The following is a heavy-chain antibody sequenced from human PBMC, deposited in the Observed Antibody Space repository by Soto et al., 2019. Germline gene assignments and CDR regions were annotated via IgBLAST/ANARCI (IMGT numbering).Heavy chain of an antibody. V-gene: IGHV1-3*01. D-gene: IGHD6-6*01. CDR3: ARSRGFYSSSSPGFDY. Sequence: ASVKVSCKASGYTFTSYAMHWVRQAPGQRLEWMGWINAGNGNTKYSQKFQGRVTITRDTSASTAYMELSSLRSEDTAVYYCARSRGFYSSSSPGFDYWGQGTLVTVSS. CDR2: INAGNGNT. J-gene: IGHJ4*02. CDR1: GYTFTSYA.